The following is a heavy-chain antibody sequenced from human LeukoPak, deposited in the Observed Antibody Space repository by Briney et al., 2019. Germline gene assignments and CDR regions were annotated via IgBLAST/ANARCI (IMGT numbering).Heavy chain of an antibody. CDR2: IKQDGSEK. CDR3: ARYDYGSGSYDH. V-gene: IGHV3-7*04. CDR1: GFTFSDYY. D-gene: IGHD3-10*01. Sequence: GGSLRLSCAASGFTFSDYYMSWVRQAPGKGLEWVANIKQDGSEKYYVDSVKGRFTIYRDNAKNSLYLQMNSLRAEDTAVYYCARYDYGSGSYDHWGQGTLVTVSS. J-gene: IGHJ4*02.